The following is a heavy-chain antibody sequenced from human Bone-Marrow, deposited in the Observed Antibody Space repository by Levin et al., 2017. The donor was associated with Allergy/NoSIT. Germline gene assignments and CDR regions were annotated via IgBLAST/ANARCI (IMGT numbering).Heavy chain of an antibody. CDR3: ANLGGIAVGG. V-gene: IGHV3-30*18. CDR1: GFTFSSYG. Sequence: GESLKISCAASGFTFSSYGMHWVRQAPGKGLEWVAVISYDGSNKYYADSVKGRFTISRDNSKNTLYLQMNSLRAEDTAVYYCANLGGIAVGGWGQGTLVTVSS. J-gene: IGHJ4*02. CDR2: ISYDGSNK. D-gene: IGHD6-19*01.